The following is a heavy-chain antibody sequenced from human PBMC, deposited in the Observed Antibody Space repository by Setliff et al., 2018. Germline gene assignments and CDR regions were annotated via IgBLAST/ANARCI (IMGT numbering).Heavy chain of an antibody. CDR2: SNHSGGT. CDR1: GESFSNNY. Sequence: SETLSLTCSVYGESFSNNYWSWLRQPPGKGLEWIGESNHSGGTNYNPSLKSRVTISVDTSKKQFSLMLTSVTAADTAVYYCARYIPSAGCFDPWGQGALVTVSS. J-gene: IGHJ5*02. CDR3: ARYIPSAGCFDP. V-gene: IGHV4-34*01. D-gene: IGHD2-21*01.